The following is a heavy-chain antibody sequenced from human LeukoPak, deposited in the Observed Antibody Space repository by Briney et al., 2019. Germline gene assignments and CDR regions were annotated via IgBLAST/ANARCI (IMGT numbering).Heavy chain of an antibody. Sequence: GRSLRLSCAASGFTFSSYGMHWVRQAPGKGLEWVGVISYDGSNKYYADSVKARFTISRDNSKNTLYLQMDSLRAEDTAVYYCAKDPGGSYHYWYFDLWGRGTLVTVS. CDR2: ISYDGSNK. J-gene: IGHJ2*01. D-gene: IGHD1-26*01. CDR1: GFTFSSYG. CDR3: AKDPGGSYHYWYFDL. V-gene: IGHV3-30*18.